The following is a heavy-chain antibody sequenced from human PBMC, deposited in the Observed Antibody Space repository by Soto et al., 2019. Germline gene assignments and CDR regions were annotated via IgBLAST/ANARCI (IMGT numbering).Heavy chain of an antibody. CDR1: GGSISSGGYY. CDR2: IYYSGST. V-gene: IGHV4-31*03. J-gene: IGHJ4*02. Sequence: SETLSLTCTVSGGSISSGGYYWSWIRQHPGKGLEWIGYIYYSGSTYYNPSLKSRVTISVDTSKNQFSLKLSSVTAADTAVYYCARAPSYGSGSYYGAYSYYFDYWGQGTLVAVSS. CDR3: ARAPSYGSGSYYGAYSYYFDY. D-gene: IGHD3-10*01.